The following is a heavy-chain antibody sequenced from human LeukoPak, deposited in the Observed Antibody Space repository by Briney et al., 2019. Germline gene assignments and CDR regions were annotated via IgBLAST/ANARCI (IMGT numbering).Heavy chain of an antibody. D-gene: IGHD2-2*01. CDR3: ARDSPTSPPAYYGMDV. CDR1: GGSIDNSH. V-gene: IGHV4-59*12. Sequence: SETLSLTCTVSGGSIDNSHWTWIRQPPGKVLEWIGCIHNRGTTIYNPSLRSRLTISVDTSKNQLSLRLSSVTAADTAAYFCARDSPTSPPAYYGMDVWGRGTTVTVSS. J-gene: IGHJ6*02. CDR2: IHNRGTT.